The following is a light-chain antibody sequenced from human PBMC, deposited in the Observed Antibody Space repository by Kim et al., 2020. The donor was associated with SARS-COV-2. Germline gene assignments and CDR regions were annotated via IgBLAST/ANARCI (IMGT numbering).Light chain of an antibody. CDR1: QSVLYSSNNKNH. V-gene: IGKV4-1*01. CDR3: QQYYSIPYT. CDR2: WAS. Sequence: DIVMTQSPDSLAVSLGERATINCKSSQSVLYSSNNKNHLAWYQQKPGQPPKLLIYWASTRESGVSDRFSGSGSGTDFTLTISSLQTEDVAVYYCQQYYSIPYTFGQGTSWRS. J-gene: IGKJ2*01.